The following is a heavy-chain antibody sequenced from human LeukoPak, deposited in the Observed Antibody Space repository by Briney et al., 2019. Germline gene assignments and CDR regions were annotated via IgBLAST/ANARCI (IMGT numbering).Heavy chain of an antibody. Sequence: GGSLRLFYAASGFTISSYAMSWLRQAPEGGVEWGSYIRGSDARQYHGGVVKGRFTISGDSSKNTLYLQMNSMRAEDTAVYYCAKDRGVFTIGYFQDWGQGTLVTVSS. CDR2: IRGSDARQ. V-gene: IGHV3-23*01. J-gene: IGHJ1*01. D-gene: IGHD5/OR15-5a*01. CDR3: AKDRGVFTIGYFQD. CDR1: GFTISSYA.